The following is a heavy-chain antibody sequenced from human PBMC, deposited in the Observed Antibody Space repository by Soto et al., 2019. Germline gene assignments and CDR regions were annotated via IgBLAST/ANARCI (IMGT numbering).Heavy chain of an antibody. Sequence: QVQLVQSGVELRKPGASVKVSCKGSGYSFSSYGINWVRQAPGQGLEWMGWINPYNGNRNYAQKFEDRVTMTTVTSANTAYMELRSLKSDDTATYYCARDRLRGYDNSGFYSWGQGTLVNVSS. CDR3: ARDRLRGYDNSGFYS. J-gene: IGHJ5*01. D-gene: IGHD3-22*01. CDR2: INPYNGNR. V-gene: IGHV1-18*01. CDR1: GYSFSSYG.